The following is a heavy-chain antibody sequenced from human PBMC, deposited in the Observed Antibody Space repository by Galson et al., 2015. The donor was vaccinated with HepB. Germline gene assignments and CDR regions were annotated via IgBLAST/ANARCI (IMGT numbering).Heavy chain of an antibody. CDR2: IWYDGSNK. CDR1: GFTFSSYG. V-gene: IGHV3-33*01. Sequence: SLRLSCAASGFTFSSYGMHWVRQAPGKGLEWVAVIWYDGSNKYYADSVKGRFTISRDNSKNTLYLQMNSLRAEDTAVYYCARQPPYTLDAFDIWGQGTMVTVSS. CDR3: ARQPPYTLDAFDI. J-gene: IGHJ3*02. D-gene: IGHD2-2*02.